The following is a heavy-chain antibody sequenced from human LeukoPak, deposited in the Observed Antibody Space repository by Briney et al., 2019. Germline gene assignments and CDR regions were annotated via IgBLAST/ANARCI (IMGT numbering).Heavy chain of an antibody. J-gene: IGHJ4*02. V-gene: IGHV1-2*02. CDR3: ARTLGVQLALYYFDY. Sequence: GASVKVSCKASGYTFTGYYMHWVRQAPGQGLEWMGWINPNSGGTNYAQKFQGRVTMTRDTSISTAYMELSRLRSDDTAVYYCARTLGVQLALYYFDYWRQGTLVTVSS. CDR2: INPNSGGT. D-gene: IGHD1-1*01. CDR1: GYTFTGYY.